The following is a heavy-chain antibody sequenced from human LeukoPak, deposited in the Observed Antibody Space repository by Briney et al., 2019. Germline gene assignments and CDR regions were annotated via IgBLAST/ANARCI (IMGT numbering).Heavy chain of an antibody. CDR1: GXIFSHNW. CDR2: LKPDGSDK. J-gene: IGHJ5*02. CDR3: WGPS. D-gene: IGHD3-16*01. Sequence: PGGSLRLSWAASGXIFSHNWMSWVRQVPGKGLEWVANLKPDGSDKHYVDSVKGRFTISRDNAKNSLYLQMNSLRAEDTAVYYCWGPSWGQGTLVTVSS. V-gene: IGHV3-7*05.